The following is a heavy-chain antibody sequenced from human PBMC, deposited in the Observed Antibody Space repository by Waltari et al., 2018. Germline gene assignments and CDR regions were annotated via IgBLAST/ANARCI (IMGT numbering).Heavy chain of an antibody. V-gene: IGHV3-74*01. CDR3: QTRDQSLLDYQHTDF. Sequence: EVQLVESGGTLVQPGGSLRLSCAASGFTFRSYWMHWVRQSPGKGLEWVSRIISDGSSTGYGDSVKGRFTISRDNAKNTLYLQMNSLRAEDTAVYYCQTRDQSLLDYQHTDFWGKGTTVTVSS. CDR2: IISDGSST. J-gene: IGHJ6*03. D-gene: IGHD3-16*01. CDR1: GFTFRSYW.